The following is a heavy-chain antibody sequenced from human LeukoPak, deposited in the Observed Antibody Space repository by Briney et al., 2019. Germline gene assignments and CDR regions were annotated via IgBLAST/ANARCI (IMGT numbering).Heavy chain of an antibody. J-gene: IGHJ4*02. CDR1: GFTFSSYA. CDR3: TKEPRVATIEIFDY. Sequence: GGSLRLSCAASGFTFSSYAMRWVRQAPGKGLEWVSYISGGGGVAYYADSVKGRFTISRDNSKNTVYLQMNSLRAEDTAVYYCTKEPRVATIEIFDYWGQGTLVTVSS. D-gene: IGHD5-12*01. V-gene: IGHV3-23*01. CDR2: ISGGGGVA.